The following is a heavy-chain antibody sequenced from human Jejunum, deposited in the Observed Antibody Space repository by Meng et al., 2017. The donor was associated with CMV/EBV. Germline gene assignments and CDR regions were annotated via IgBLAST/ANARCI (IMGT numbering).Heavy chain of an antibody. Sequence: FAPSGFTVSICVIHWVRQAPGKGLVWVARINHDGTITTYVDSVKGRFTISRDNAKNTLYLQMNSLRAEDTALYYCARDRNWIFDYWGRGTLVTVSS. V-gene: IGHV3-74*03. J-gene: IGHJ4*02. CDR2: INHDGTIT. D-gene: IGHD1-1*01. CDR1: GFTVSICV. CDR3: ARDRNWIFDY.